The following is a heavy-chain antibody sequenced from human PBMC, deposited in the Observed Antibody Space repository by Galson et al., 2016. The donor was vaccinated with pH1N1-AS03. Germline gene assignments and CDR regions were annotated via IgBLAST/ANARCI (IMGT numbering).Heavy chain of an antibody. Sequence: PALVKPTQTLTLTCDFSGFSLNTNGVGVGWIRQPPGKPREWLALIYWNSEKRYNPFLKGRLTITKDTSKNQVVLTMTNMAPGDTATYFCARKPTGSMVVTIGAGYFDLWGRGTLVAVSS. CDR1: GFSLNTNGVG. V-gene: IGHV2-5*01. J-gene: IGHJ2*01. D-gene: IGHD2-21*02. CDR2: IYWNSEK. CDR3: ARKPTGSMVVTIGAGYFDL.